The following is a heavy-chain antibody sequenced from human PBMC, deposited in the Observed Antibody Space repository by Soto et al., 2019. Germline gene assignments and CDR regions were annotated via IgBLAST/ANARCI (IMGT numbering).Heavy chain of an antibody. CDR3: PTPPFSRLGVTARSGDFDI. CDR2: FDPEDGET. CDR1: GYTLTELS. D-gene: IGHD2-21*02. J-gene: IGHJ3*02. V-gene: IGHV1-24*01. Sequence: ASVKVSCKVSGYTLTELSMHWVRQAPGKGLEWMGGFDPEDGETIYAQKFQGRVTMTEDTSTDTAYMELSSLRSEDTAVYSSPTPPFSRLGVTARSGDFDIWGQVTMVAV.